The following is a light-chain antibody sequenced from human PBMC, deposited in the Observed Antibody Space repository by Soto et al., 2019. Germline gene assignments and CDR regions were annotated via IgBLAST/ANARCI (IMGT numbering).Light chain of an antibody. CDR3: QEYNNWPLLT. V-gene: IGKV3-15*01. Sequence: EIVMTQSPATLSLSPGERATLSCRASLSVSSDLAWYRQKPGQAPRLLIYRAFTRATGIPARFSGSGFGTDFTLTISSLQSEDFAVYYCQEYNNWPLLTFGQGTRLEIK. J-gene: IGKJ5*01. CDR1: LSVSSD. CDR2: RAF.